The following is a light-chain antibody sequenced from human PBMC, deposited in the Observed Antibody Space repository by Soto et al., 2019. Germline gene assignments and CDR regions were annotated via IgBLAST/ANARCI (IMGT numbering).Light chain of an antibody. CDR3: SSYTNSNTQV. CDR2: EVS. Sequence: QSALTQPASVSGSPGQSITISCTGTSSDVGGYNYVSCYQQHPGKAPKLMIYEVSNRPSGLSNRFSGSKSGNTASLTISGLQAEDEADYYCSSYTNSNTQVFGTGTKVTVL. J-gene: IGLJ1*01. V-gene: IGLV2-14*01. CDR1: SSDVGGYNY.